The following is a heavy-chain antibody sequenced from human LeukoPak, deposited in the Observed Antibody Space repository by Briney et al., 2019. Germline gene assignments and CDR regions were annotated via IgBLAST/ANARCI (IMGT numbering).Heavy chain of an antibody. J-gene: IGHJ4*02. CDR1: GFTFSDYY. CDR3: ARGLPATLLDY. Sequence: GGSLRLSCAASGFTFSDYYMSWIRQAPGKGLEWVSYISSSGSTIYYADSVKGRFTISRDNAKSSLYLQMNSLRAEDTAIYYCARGLPATLLDYWGLGTLVTVSS. V-gene: IGHV3-11*01. CDR2: ISSSGSTI. D-gene: IGHD2-2*01.